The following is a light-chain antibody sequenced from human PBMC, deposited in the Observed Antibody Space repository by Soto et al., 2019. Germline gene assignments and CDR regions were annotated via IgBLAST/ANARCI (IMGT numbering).Light chain of an antibody. V-gene: IGKV3-15*01. Sequence: EIVMTQSPATLSVSPGERATLSCRASQSVSSNLAWYQQKPGQAARLLIYGASTRATGIPARFSGSGSGADLTLTISSLQSEDFAVYYCQQYNNWPLTFGGGTKVDIK. CDR3: QQYNNWPLT. J-gene: IGKJ4*01. CDR2: GAS. CDR1: QSVSSN.